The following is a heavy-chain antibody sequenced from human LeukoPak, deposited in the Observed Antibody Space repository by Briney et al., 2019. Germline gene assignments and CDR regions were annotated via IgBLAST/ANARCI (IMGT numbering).Heavy chain of an antibody. D-gene: IGHD5-12*01. CDR1: GGSITNYY. CDR2: IYYSGST. Sequence: SETLSLTCTVSGGSITNYYWSWIRQPPGKGLEWIGYIYYSGSTNYNPSLKSRVTISVDTSKNQFSPKLSSVTAADTAVYYCARLNSGYDFPYFDYWGQGTLVTVSS. CDR3: ARLNSGYDFPYFDY. V-gene: IGHV4-59*01. J-gene: IGHJ4*02.